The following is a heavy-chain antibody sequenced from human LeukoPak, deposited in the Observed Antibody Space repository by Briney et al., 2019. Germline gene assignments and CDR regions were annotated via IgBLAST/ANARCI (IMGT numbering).Heavy chain of an antibody. CDR2: IYSSGRT. J-gene: IGHJ4*02. D-gene: IGHD1-1*01. V-gene: IGHV4-4*07. Sequence: PSETLSLTCTVSGGSISNSFWSWIRQPAGKGLEWIGRIYSSGRTNYNPSLKSRVTMSVDTSRNQFSLRLTSVTAADTAVYCARAPGGRGGTCAFDYWGQGSLVAVSS. CDR1: GGSISNSF. CDR3: ARAPGGRGGTCAFDY.